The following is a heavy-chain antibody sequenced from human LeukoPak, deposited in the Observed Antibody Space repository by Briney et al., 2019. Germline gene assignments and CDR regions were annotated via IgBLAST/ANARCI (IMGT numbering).Heavy chain of an antibody. CDR2: IYYSGST. Sequence: PSETLSLTCTVSGGSISSGGYYWSWIRQHPGKGLEWIGYIYYSGSTYYNPSLKSRVTISVDTSKNQFSLKLSSVTAADTAVYYCARGPSTDYDFWSVKYEPSPIDYWGQGTLVTVSS. V-gene: IGHV4-31*03. D-gene: IGHD3-3*01. CDR3: ARGPSTDYDFWSVKYEPSPIDY. CDR1: GGSISSGGYY. J-gene: IGHJ4*02.